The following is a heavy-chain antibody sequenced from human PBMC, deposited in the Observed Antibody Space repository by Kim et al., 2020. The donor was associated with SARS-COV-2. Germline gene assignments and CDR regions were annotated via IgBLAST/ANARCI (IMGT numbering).Heavy chain of an antibody. V-gene: IGHV3-49*02. Sequence: SVKGRFTISRDDSKSTGYLQMNSLRAEDTAVYYCTRGEAGPLRGIVRCSYWGQGTLVTVSS. CDR3: TRGEAGPLRGIVRCSY. J-gene: IGHJ4*02. D-gene: IGHD3-16*01.